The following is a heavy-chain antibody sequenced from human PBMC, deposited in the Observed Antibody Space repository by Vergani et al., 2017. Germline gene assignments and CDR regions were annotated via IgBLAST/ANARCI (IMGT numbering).Heavy chain of an antibody. Sequence: VQLVESGGGVVQPGRSLRLSCAASGFTFSSYAMHWVRQAPGKGLEWVSSISSSSSYIYYADSVKGRFTISRDNAKNSLYLQMNSLRAEDTAVYYCARDSPKYPSGYFQHWGQGTLVTVSS. CDR2: ISSSSSYI. CDR3: ARDSPKYPSGYFQH. J-gene: IGHJ1*01. V-gene: IGHV3-21*01. D-gene: IGHD2/OR15-2a*01. CDR1: GFTFSSYA.